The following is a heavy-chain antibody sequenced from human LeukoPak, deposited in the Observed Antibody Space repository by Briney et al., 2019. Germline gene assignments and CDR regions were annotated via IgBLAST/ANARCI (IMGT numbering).Heavy chain of an antibody. V-gene: IGHV1-46*01. CDR3: ARVRIYSSYDY. J-gene: IGHJ4*02. CDR1: GYTFTSYY. Sequence: ASVKVSCKASGYTFTSYYMHWVRQAPGQGLEWMGIINPSGGSTSYAQKFQGRVTMTTDTSTSTAYMELRSLRSDDTAVYYCARVRIYSSYDYWGQGTLVTVSS. D-gene: IGHD6-6*01. CDR2: INPSGGST.